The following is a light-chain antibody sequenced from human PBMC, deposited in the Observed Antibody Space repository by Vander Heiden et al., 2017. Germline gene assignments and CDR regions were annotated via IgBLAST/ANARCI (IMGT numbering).Light chain of an antibody. CDR1: SSDVGTYNY. Sequence: QSALTPPASVSGSPGQSITISCTGTSSDVGTYNYVSWYQQHPGKAPKLMIYDVSNRPSGVSNRFSGSKSANTASLTISGLQAEDEADYYCSSYTSSSTPVFGGGTKLTVL. J-gene: IGLJ2*01. CDR3: SSYTSSSTPV. V-gene: IGLV2-14*01. CDR2: DVS.